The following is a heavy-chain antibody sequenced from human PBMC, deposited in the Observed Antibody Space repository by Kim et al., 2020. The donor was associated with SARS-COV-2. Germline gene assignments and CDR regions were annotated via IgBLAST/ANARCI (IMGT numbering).Heavy chain of an antibody. CDR1: GFTFSSYS. J-gene: IGHJ6*02. CDR2: ISSSSSTI. CDR3: ARSGKTGWELPVNYGMDV. D-gene: IGHD2-15*01. V-gene: IGHV3-48*02. Sequence: GGSLRLSCAASGFTFSSYSMNWVRQAPGKGLEWVSYISSSSSTIYYADSVKGRFTISRDNAKNSLYLQMNSLRDEDTAVYYCARSGKTGWELPVNYGMDVWGQGTTVTVSS.